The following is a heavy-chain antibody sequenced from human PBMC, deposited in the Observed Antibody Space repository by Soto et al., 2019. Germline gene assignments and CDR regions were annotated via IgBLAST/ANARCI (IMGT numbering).Heavy chain of an antibody. D-gene: IGHD1-26*01. J-gene: IGHJ4*02. V-gene: IGHV4-59*01. CDR1: GDSISDYF. CDR3: ASMTPGSYYDH. CDR2: TLYSGGT. Sequence: TETLSLTCTVSGDSISDYFWSWIRQPPGKGLEWIGYTLYSGGTNYNPSLKSRVTISVDTSKNQFSLKLTSVTAADTAVYYCASMTPGSYYDHWGQGALVTVSS.